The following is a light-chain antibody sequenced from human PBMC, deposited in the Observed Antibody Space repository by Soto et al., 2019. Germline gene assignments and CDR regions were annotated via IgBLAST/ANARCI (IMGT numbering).Light chain of an antibody. CDR2: DAS. CDR1: QIISTY. J-gene: IGKJ4*01. Sequence: DIQMTQSPSSLAASVGDRVTISCRASQIISTYLNWYQQKPGKAPKLLIYDASNLETGVPSRFSGSGSGTDFTFTISSLXXXXIATYYCQQYDSVPLTFGGGTKVDIK. V-gene: IGKV1-33*01. CDR3: QQYDSVPLT.